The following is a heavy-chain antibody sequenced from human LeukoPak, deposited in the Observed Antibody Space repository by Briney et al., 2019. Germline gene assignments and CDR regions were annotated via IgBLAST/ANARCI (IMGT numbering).Heavy chain of an antibody. CDR1: GFTFGDYA. Sequence: GGSLRLSCTASGFTFGDYAMSWVRQAPGKGLEWVGFIRSKAYGGTTEYAASVKGRFTISRDDSKSIAYLQTNSLKTEDTAVHYCTVEYCSSTSCYGSFDYWGQGTLVTLSS. J-gene: IGHJ4*02. V-gene: IGHV3-49*04. CDR3: TVEYCSSTSCYGSFDY. D-gene: IGHD2-2*01. CDR2: IRSKAYGGTT.